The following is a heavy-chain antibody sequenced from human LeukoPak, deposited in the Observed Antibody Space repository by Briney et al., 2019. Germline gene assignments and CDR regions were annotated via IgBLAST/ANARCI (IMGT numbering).Heavy chain of an antibody. CDR1: GFPFGDYT. CDR3: ARGPSITMIVVEYDY. D-gene: IGHD3-22*01. CDR2: ISSSSSYI. J-gene: IGHJ4*02. V-gene: IGHV3-21*01. Sequence: GGSLRLSCTASGFPFGDYTMSWFRQAPGKGLEWVSSISSSSSYIYYADSVKGRFTISRDNAKNSLYLQMNSLRAEDTAVYYCARGPSITMIVVEYDYWGQGTLVTVSS.